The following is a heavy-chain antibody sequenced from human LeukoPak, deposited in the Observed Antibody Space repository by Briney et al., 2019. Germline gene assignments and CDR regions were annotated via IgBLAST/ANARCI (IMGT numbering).Heavy chain of an antibody. D-gene: IGHD5/OR15-5a*01. CDR1: GGSISSGSYY. Sequence: PSQTLSLTCTVSGGSISSGSYYWSWIRQPAGKGLEWIGRIYTSGSTNYNPSLKSRVTISVDTSKNQSSLNLNSVTAADTAVYFCARDNARGGSFSDYLRYFQHWGQGTLVTVSS. J-gene: IGHJ1*01. CDR2: IYTSGST. CDR3: ARDNARGGSFSDYLRYFQH. V-gene: IGHV4-61*02.